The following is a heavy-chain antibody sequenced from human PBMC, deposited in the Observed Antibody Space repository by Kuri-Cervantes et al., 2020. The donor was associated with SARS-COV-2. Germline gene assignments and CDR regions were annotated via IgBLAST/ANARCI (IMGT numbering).Heavy chain of an antibody. J-gene: IGHJ4*02. Sequence: ASVKVSXKASGYXXXDYXIXWVRQAPGQGLEWMGWINPNSGGTNYAQRYQGWVXMTRDTSTRTAYMELSRLTSDDTAVYXCARXXKHHHILRXXESVHFDSWGQGTLVTVSS. CDR3: ARXXKHHHILRXXESVHFDS. CDR2: INPNSGGT. D-gene: IGHD3-3*01. V-gene: IGHV1-2*04. CDR1: GYXXXDYX.